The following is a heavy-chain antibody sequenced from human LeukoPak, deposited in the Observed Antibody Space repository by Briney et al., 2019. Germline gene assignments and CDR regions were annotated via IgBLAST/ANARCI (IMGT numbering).Heavy chain of an antibody. V-gene: IGHV3-21*01. CDR3: ARDRVGDYYFDY. Sequence: GGSLRLSCAASGFTFSSYSMNWVRQAPGKGLEWVSSISSSSSYIYYADSVKGRFTISRDNAKNSLYLQMHSLRAEDTAVYYCARDRVGDYYFDYWGQGTLVTVSS. J-gene: IGHJ4*02. CDR1: GFTFSSYS. CDR2: ISSSSSYI. D-gene: IGHD2-15*01.